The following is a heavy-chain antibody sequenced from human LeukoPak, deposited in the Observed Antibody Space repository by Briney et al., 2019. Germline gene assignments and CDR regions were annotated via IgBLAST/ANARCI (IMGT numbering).Heavy chain of an antibody. CDR3: AKDGGLWVSAHWGDS. V-gene: IGHV3-23*01. CDR2: ITTSDGNT. D-gene: IGHD7-27*01. CDR1: GFTFSSYT. J-gene: IGHJ4*02. Sequence: GGSLRLSCAASGFTFSSYTMSWVRQAPGKGLEWVSTITTSDGNTYYADSVKGRFTVPRDNSKNTLFLQMNSLRAEDTAVYYCAKDGGLWVSAHWGDSWGRGTLVTVSS.